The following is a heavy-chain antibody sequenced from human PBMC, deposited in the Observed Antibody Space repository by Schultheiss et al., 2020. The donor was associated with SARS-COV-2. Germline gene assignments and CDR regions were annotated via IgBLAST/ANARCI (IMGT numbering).Heavy chain of an antibody. D-gene: IGHD3-3*01. CDR2: ISWNSGSI. V-gene: IGHV3-48*02. Sequence: GGSLRLSCAASGFTFSSYWMSWVRQAPGKGLEWVSGISWNSGSIGYADSVKGRFTISRDNAKNSLYLQMNSLRDEDTAVYYCARDADYDFWCGYLYWGQGTLVTVSS. CDR1: GFTFSSYW. CDR3: ARDADYDFWCGYLY. J-gene: IGHJ4*02.